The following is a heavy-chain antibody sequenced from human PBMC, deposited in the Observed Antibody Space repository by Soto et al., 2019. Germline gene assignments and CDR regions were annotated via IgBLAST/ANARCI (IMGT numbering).Heavy chain of an antibody. D-gene: IGHD6-13*01. J-gene: IGHJ4*02. CDR1: GFDFSTFG. CDR2: LSPSYPYT. CDR3: ARENSATHLDS. V-gene: IGHV3-21*01. Sequence: GSLRLSCAASGFDFSTFGMNWVRQAPGKGLEWVSFLSPSYPYTSYAGSVKGRFAISRDKSNDTVFLHLSSLTPDDTAVYFCARENSATHLDSWGQGTLVTVSS.